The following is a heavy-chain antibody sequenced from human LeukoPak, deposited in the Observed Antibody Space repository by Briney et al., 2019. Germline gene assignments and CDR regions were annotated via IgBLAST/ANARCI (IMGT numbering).Heavy chain of an antibody. Sequence: GGSLRLSCAASGFTFSSYAMGWVRQGPGKGLEWVSAISGSGGSTYYADSVKGRFTISRDNSKNTLYLQMNGLRAEDTAVYYCAKDPSSITIFGVANYYFDYWGQGTLVTVSS. CDR2: ISGSGGST. CDR3: AKDPSSITIFGVANYYFDY. D-gene: IGHD3-3*01. CDR1: GFTFSSYA. J-gene: IGHJ4*02. V-gene: IGHV3-23*01.